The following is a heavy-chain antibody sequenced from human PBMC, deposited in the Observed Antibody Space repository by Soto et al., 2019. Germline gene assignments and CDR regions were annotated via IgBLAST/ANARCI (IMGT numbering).Heavy chain of an antibody. CDR3: ARSHSSGYYPYYFDY. CDR1: GGSISSYY. Sequence: SETLSLTCTVSGGSISSYYWSWIRQPPGKGLEWIGYIYYSGSTNYNPPLKSRVTISVDTSKNQISLKLSSVTAADTAVYYCARSHSSGYYPYYFDYWGQGTLVTVSS. CDR2: IYYSGST. D-gene: IGHD3-22*01. J-gene: IGHJ4*02. V-gene: IGHV4-59*12.